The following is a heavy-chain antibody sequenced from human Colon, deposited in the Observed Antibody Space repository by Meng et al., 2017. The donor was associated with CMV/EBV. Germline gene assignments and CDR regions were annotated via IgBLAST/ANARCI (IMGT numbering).Heavy chain of an antibody. CDR1: GFAFSVFE. CDR3: AKAHYADPS. J-gene: IGHJ5*02. D-gene: IGHD4-17*01. CDR2: ITGGSGGI. V-gene: IGHV3-48*03. Sequence: GESLKISCAASGFAFSVFEMNWVRRAPGKGLEWLSYITGGSGGIYYADSVKGRFTISRDNAKNSLYLQMNSLRAEDTAVYYCAKAHYADPSWGQGTLVTVSS.